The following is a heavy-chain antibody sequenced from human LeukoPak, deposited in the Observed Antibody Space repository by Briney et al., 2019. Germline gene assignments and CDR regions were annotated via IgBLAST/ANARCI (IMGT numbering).Heavy chain of an antibody. CDR2: IRYEGSDK. CDR1: GFTFSTYD. D-gene: IGHD1-26*01. Sequence: PGGSLRLSCAASGFTFSTYDLHWVRPAPGKGLAGVSFIRYEGSDKLYAASVKGRFTVSRGNSKNTLYLQMNSLRPEDTAVYYCAKRGGSYIGYFDYWGQGTLVTVSS. V-gene: IGHV3-30*02. CDR3: AKRGGSYIGYFDY. J-gene: IGHJ4*02.